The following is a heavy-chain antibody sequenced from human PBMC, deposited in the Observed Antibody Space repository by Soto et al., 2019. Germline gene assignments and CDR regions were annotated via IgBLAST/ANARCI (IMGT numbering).Heavy chain of an antibody. CDR1: GGSISSSSYY. CDR3: ARAGIVGATRTPHIDY. V-gene: IGHV4-39*01. J-gene: IGHJ4*02. CDR2: IYYSGST. D-gene: IGHD1-26*01. Sequence: QLQLQESGPGLVKPSETLSLTCTVSGGSISSSSYYWGWIRQPPGKGLEWIGSIYYSGSTYYNPSLKSRVTISVDTSKNQFSLKLSSVTAADTAVYYCARAGIVGATRTPHIDYWGQGTLVTVSS.